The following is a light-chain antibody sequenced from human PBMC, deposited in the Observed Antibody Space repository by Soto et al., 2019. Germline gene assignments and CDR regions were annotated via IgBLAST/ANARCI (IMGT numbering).Light chain of an antibody. Sequence: QSVLTQPPSASGTPGQRVPISCSGSSSNIGSDYVYWYQQLPGTAPKLLIYRNNQRPSVVPDRFSGSKSGTSASLAISGRRSEDEADYYCATWDDSLSGWVCGGGTNLTVL. CDR2: RNN. J-gene: IGLJ3*02. V-gene: IGLV1-47*01. CDR1: SSNIGSDY. CDR3: ATWDDSLSGWV.